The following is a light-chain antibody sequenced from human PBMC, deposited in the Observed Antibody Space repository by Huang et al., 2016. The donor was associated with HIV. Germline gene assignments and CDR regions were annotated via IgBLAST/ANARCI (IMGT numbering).Light chain of an antibody. CDR1: QSSSSSD. CDR2: GAS. J-gene: IGKJ2*01. CDR3: QQYVNSPGYT. V-gene: IGKV3-20*01. Sequence: EIVLTQSPGTLSLSPGERATLSCRTSQSSSSSDLAWYQQKPGQAPRLLIYGASSRATGIPDRCSGSGSGTDFTLTISRLEPEDFAVYYCQQYVNSPGYTFGQGTKLEIK.